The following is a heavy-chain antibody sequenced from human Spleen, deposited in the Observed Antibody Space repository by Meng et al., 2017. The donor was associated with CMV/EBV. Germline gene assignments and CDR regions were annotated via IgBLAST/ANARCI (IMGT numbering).Heavy chain of an antibody. CDR3: ARDRYCSSSNCYTGFDY. V-gene: IGHV3-72*01. J-gene: IGHJ4*02. CDR1: TFSDHD. CDR2: NRNKADSYTT. D-gene: IGHD2-2*02. Sequence: TFSDHDMDWVRQAPGKGLEWVGRNRNKADSYTTDYAASVKGRFTISRDDSKNSLYLQMNSLKTEDTAVYYCARDRYCSSSNCYTGFDYWGQGTLVTVSS.